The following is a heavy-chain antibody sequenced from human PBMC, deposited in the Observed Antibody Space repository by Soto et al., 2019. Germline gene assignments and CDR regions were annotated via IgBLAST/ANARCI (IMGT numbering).Heavy chain of an antibody. CDR1: GFTFGDYA. Sequence: TGGSLRLSCTASGFTFGDYAMSWVRQAPGKGLEWVGFIRSKAYGGTTEYAASVKGRFTISRDDSKSIAYLQMNSLKTEDTAVYYCTRDYWWAMGRGISIYSYSGMDVWGPGTMVTVYS. D-gene: IGHD3-10*01. CDR3: TRDYWWAMGRGISIYSYSGMDV. CDR2: IRSKAYGGTT. J-gene: IGHJ6*02. V-gene: IGHV3-49*04.